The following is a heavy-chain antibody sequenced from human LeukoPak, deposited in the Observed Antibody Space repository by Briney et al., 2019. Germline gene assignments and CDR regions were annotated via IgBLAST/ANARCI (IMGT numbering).Heavy chain of an antibody. CDR2: ISACNGNT. CDR1: GYTFTSYG. J-gene: IGHJ4*02. Sequence: ASVKVSCKASGYTFTSYGISWVREAPGQGLEWMGWISACNGNTNYAQKLLGRVTMTTDTSTSTAYMELRSLRSDDTAVYYCARTEWFGEENDYWGQGTLVTVSS. CDR3: ARTEWFGEENDY. D-gene: IGHD3-10*01. V-gene: IGHV1-18*01.